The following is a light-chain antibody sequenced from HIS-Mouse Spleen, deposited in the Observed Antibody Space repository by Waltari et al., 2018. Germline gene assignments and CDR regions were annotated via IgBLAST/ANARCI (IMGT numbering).Light chain of an antibody. V-gene: IGLV3-21*03. Sequence: SYVLTQPPSVSVAPGKTARITRGGNNMGSKSVHWYQQKPGQAPVLVVYDDSDRPSGIPERFSGSNSGNTATLTISRVEAGDEADYYCQVWDSSSDHPVFGGGTKLTVL. CDR2: DDS. CDR3: QVWDSSSDHPV. CDR1: NMGSKS. J-gene: IGLJ3*02.